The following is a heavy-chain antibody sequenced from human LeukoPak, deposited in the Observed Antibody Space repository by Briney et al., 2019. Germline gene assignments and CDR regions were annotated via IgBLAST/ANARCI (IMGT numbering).Heavy chain of an antibody. CDR3: ARGNQVKDEVHPYGYYYDSSGYYLDY. CDR1: GFTFSSYS. V-gene: IGHV3-48*01. D-gene: IGHD3-22*01. CDR2: ISSSSSST. Sequence: PGGSLRLSCAASGFTFSSYSMNWVRQAPGKGLEWVSYISSSSSSTYYADSVKGRFTISRDSSKNTLYLQMHSLRAEDTAVYYCARGNQVKDEVHPYGYYYDSSGYYLDYWGQGTLVTVSS. J-gene: IGHJ4*02.